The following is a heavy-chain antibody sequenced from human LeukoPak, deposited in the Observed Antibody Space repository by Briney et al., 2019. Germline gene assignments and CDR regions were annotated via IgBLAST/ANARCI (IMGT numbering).Heavy chain of an antibody. CDR2: INHRGST. D-gene: IGHD3-16*02. CDR3: ASGDYLWGSYLGY. V-gene: IGHV4-34*01. CDR1: GGSFSGYY. Sequence: SGTLSLTCVVYGGSFSGYYWSWIRQSPGKGLEWIGEINHRGSTNYNPSLKRRVTISLDTSKNQFSLKLSSLTAADTAVYYCASGDYLWGSYLGYWGQGTLVTVSS. J-gene: IGHJ4*02.